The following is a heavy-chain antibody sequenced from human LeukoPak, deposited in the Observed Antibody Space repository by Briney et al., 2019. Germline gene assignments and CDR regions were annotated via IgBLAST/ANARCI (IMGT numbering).Heavy chain of an antibody. CDR3: AAEGGGSGSYGSDY. Sequence: ASVKVSCKASGYTFTGYYMNWVRQAPGQGLEWMGRINPNSGGTNYAQKFQGRVTMTRDTSISTAYMELSRLRSDDTAAYYCAAEGGGSGSYGSDYWGQGTLVTVSS. J-gene: IGHJ4*02. V-gene: IGHV1-2*06. CDR1: GYTFTGYY. D-gene: IGHD1-26*01. CDR2: INPNSGGT.